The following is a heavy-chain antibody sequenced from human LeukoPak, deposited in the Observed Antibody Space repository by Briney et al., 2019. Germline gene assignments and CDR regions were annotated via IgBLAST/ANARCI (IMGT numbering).Heavy chain of an antibody. CDR3: AKRYYSDSSGYLGSLNY. D-gene: IGHD3-22*01. CDR2: ISGSGGST. Sequence: GGSLRLSCAASGLTFSNHAMSWVRQAPRKGLEWVSGISGSGGSTYYADSVRGRFTISRDNSKNTVYLQMNSLRAEDTAVYYCAKRYYSDSSGYLGSLNYWGQGTLVTVSS. CDR1: GLTFSNHA. V-gene: IGHV3-23*01. J-gene: IGHJ4*02.